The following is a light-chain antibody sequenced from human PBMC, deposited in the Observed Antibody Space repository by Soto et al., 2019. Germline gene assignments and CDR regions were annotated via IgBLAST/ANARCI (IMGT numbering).Light chain of an antibody. J-gene: IGKJ2*01. CDR3: QQYGSSPPYT. CDR2: GAS. Sequence: EIVLTQSPGTLSLSPGERATLSCRASQSVSSSYLAWYQQKPGQAPRLLIYGASSRATGIPDMFSGSGSGTYFTHTISRLEPADFAVYYCQQYGSSPPYTFGQGTKLEIK. CDR1: QSVSSSY. V-gene: IGKV3-20*01.